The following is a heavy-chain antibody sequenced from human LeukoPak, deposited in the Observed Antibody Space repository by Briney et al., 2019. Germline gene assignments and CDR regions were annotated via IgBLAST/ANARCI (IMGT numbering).Heavy chain of an antibody. J-gene: IGHJ5*02. CDR3: AKDQFDP. CDR1: GFTFSTYG. V-gene: IGHV3-30*02. Sequence: GGSLRLSCAASGFTFSTYGMHWVRQAPGKGLEWAAFILSDGSNKYYADSVKGRFTMSRDNSKNTLYLQMNSLTPEDTAVYYCAKDQFDPWGQGTLVTVSS. CDR2: ILSDGSNK.